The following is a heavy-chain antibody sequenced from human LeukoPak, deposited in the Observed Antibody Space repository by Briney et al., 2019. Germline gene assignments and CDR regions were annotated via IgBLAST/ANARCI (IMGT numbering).Heavy chain of an antibody. V-gene: IGHV1-69*04. D-gene: IGHD4-17*01. J-gene: IGHJ4*02. Sequence: ASVKVSCKASGYTFTSYGISWVRQAPGQGLEWMGRIIPILGIANYAQKFQGRVTITADKSTSTAYMELSSLRSEDTAVYYCAISPSLRDYFDYWGQGTLVTVSS. CDR1: GYTFTSYG. CDR3: AISPSLRDYFDY. CDR2: IIPILGIA.